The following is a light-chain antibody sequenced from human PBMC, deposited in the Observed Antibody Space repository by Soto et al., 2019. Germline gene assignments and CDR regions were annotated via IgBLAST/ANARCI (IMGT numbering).Light chain of an antibody. J-gene: IGKJ1*01. CDR1: QSVSSSY. CDR3: QQYGSSSWT. V-gene: IGKV3-20*01. Sequence: IVLTQAAGTLSLSRGERATLSCRASQSVSSSYLAWYQQKPGQAPRLLIYGTSSRATAIPDRFSGSGSGTDFTLTISRLEPEDFAVYYCQQYGSSSWTFGQGTKVDIK. CDR2: GTS.